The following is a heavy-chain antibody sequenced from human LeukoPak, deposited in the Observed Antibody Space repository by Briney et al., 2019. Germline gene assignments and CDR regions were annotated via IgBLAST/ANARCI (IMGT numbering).Heavy chain of an antibody. CDR2: IYYTGSTT. CDR3: ARGAVRYGSSSASDY. Sequence: PSETLSLTCAVSGDSISGYYWSWIRQPPGKGLEWIGYIYYTGSTTKYNPFLKSRVTISVDTSKNQFSLKLYSVTAADTAVYYCARGAVRYGSSSASDYWGQGALVTVSS. CDR1: GDSISGYY. V-gene: IGHV4-59*01. D-gene: IGHD6-6*01. J-gene: IGHJ4*02.